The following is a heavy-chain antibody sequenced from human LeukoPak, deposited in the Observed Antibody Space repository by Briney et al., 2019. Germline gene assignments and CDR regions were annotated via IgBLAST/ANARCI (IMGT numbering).Heavy chain of an antibody. V-gene: IGHV4-59*01. J-gene: IGHJ6*02. Sequence: SETVSITCTVSGGSISSYYWSWIRQPPGKGLEWIGNIYTGGSTNYNPSLKSRFRISIDTSKNQFSLKLTSVTAADTAVYYCARALKNYGILTGYPTYYCGMDVWGQGTTVTVSS. CDR3: ARALKNYGILTGYPTYYCGMDV. CDR1: GGSISSYY. CDR2: IYTGGST. D-gene: IGHD3-9*01.